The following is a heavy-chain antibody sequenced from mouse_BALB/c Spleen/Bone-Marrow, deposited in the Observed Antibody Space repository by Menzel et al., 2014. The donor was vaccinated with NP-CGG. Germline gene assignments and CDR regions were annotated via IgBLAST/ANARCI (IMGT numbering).Heavy chain of an antibody. Sequence: EVELQQSGPELVKPGASMKISCKASGYSFAGYTMNWVKQSHGKNLEWIGLINPYNGGSSYNQKFKGKATLTVDKSSSTAYMELLSLTSEDSAVYYCAREGYGSSYGFAYWGEGTLVTVSA. CDR1: GYSFAGYT. D-gene: IGHD1-1*01. V-gene: IGHV1-26*01. CDR2: INPYNGGS. J-gene: IGHJ3*01. CDR3: AREGYGSSYGFAY.